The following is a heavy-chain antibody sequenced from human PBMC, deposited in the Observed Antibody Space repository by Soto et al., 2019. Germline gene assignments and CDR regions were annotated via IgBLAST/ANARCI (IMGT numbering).Heavy chain of an antibody. D-gene: IGHD3-3*01. Sequence: EVQLLESGGGLVQPGGSLRLSCAASGFTFSSYAMTWVRQAPGKGLEWVSAISGNGGTTYSADSVKGRFTISRDNSRNTLYLQMSSLRAEDTALYYCAKGSNFTICSANDYWGQGTLVTVSS. J-gene: IGHJ4*02. CDR1: GFTFSSYA. V-gene: IGHV3-23*01. CDR3: AKGSNFTICSANDY. CDR2: ISGNGGTT.